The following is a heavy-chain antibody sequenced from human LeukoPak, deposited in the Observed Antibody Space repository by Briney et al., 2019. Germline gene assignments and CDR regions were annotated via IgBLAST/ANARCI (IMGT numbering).Heavy chain of an antibody. CDR1: GFTFSSYS. Sequence: GGSLRLSCAVSGFTFSSYSMNWVRQAPGKGLEWVSYISSSSSTIYYADSVKGRFTISRDNAKNSLYLQMNSLRAEDTAVYYCAREVAYWGQGTLVTVSS. J-gene: IGHJ4*02. CDR3: AREVAY. V-gene: IGHV3-48*01. CDR2: ISSSSSTI.